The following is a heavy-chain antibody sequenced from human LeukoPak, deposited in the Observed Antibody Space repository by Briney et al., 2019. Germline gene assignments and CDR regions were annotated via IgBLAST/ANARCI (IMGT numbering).Heavy chain of an antibody. V-gene: IGHV4-34*01. CDR2: INHRGDT. CDR3: ARGPTISETCYFDY. CDR1: GGSFSTYY. D-gene: IGHD5-24*01. J-gene: IGHJ4*03. Sequence: SETLSLTCAVYGGSFSTYYWSRIRQSPGKGLEWIAEINHRGDTNYNPSVKSRVTISVDTSKNQFSLKVRSVTAADTAVYYCARGPTISETCYFDYWGQGTLVTVSS.